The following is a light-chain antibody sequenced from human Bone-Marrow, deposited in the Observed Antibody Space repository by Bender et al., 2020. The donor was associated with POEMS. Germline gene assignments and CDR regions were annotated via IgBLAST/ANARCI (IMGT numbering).Light chain of an antibody. V-gene: IGLV2-8*01. Sequence: QSALTQPASVSGSPGQSLTISCTGSISDVAGYNYVSWYQQHPGKAPKLMIYEVTKRPSGVPDRFSGSKSGNTASLTVSGLQAEDEADYYCSSYAGDYNLVFGGGTKLTVL. CDR2: EVT. CDR1: ISDVAGYNY. CDR3: SSYAGDYNLV. J-gene: IGLJ3*02.